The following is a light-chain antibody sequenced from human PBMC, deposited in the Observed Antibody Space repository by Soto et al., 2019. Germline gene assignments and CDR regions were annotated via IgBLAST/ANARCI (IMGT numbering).Light chain of an antibody. CDR2: GNS. CDR1: SSNIGAGYD. V-gene: IGLV1-40*01. J-gene: IGLJ1*01. Sequence: QSVLTQPPSVSGAPGQRVTISCTGSSSNIGAGYDLHWYQQLPGTAPKLLIYGNSNRPSGVPVRFSGSKSGTSASLAITGLQAEDEADYYCQPYDSSLSGYVFGTGTKVTVL. CDR3: QPYDSSLSGYV.